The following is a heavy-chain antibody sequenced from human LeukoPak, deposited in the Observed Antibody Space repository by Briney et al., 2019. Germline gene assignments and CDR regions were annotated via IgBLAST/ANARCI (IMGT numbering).Heavy chain of an antibody. J-gene: IGHJ4*02. D-gene: IGHD3-10*01. V-gene: IGHV4-39*07. CDR1: GGSISSYY. Sequence: PSETLSLTCTVSGGSISSYYWSWIRQPPGKGLEWIGSIHYSGSTYYNPSLKSRVTISVDTSENQFSLKLSSVTAADTAVYYCARVVWFGEPNFDYWGQGTLVTVSS. CDR3: ARVVWFGEPNFDY. CDR2: IHYSGST.